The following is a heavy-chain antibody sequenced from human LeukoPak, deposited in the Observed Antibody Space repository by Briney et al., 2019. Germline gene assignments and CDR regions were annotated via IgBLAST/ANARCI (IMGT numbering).Heavy chain of an antibody. J-gene: IGHJ5*02. D-gene: IGHD2-15*01. CDR1: GGSISRYY. CDR2: IYYSGST. CDR3: ARLEGKVAASNCFDP. Sequence: SETLSLTCTVSGGSISRYYWSWIRQPPGKGLEWIGYIYYSGSTNYNPSHKSRVTISVDTSKNQFSLKLSSVTAADTAVYYCARLEGKVAASNCFDPWGQGTLVTVSS. V-gene: IGHV4-59*08.